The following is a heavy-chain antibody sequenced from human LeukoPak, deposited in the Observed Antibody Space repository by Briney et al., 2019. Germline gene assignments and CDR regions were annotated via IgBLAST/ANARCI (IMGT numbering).Heavy chain of an antibody. Sequence: ASVKVSCKASGYTFTGYYVNWVRQAPGQGLEWMGWISPNSGGTNYAQKFQGRVTMSRDTCISTAYVELSRLRSDDTALYYCARDRVIVGPSDGFDIWGQGTMATVSS. D-gene: IGHD3-22*01. V-gene: IGHV1-2*02. CDR2: ISPNSGGT. CDR1: GYTFTGYY. CDR3: ARDRVIVGPSDGFDI. J-gene: IGHJ3*02.